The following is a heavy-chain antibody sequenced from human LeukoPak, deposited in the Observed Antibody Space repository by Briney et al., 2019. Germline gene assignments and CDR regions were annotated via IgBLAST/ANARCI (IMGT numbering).Heavy chain of an antibody. J-gene: IGHJ3*02. CDR2: ISYDGTYT. D-gene: IGHD2-2*01. V-gene: IGHV3-30*04. CDR1: GFIFSTNA. CDR3: ARPIVVLPSESHAFDI. Sequence: GGSLRLSCAASGFIFSTNAMHWVRQAPGKGLEWVAVISYDGTYTYYADSVKGRFTISRDNSKNTLHLQMNSLRGEDTAVYYCARPIVVLPSESHAFDIWGQGTVVTVSS.